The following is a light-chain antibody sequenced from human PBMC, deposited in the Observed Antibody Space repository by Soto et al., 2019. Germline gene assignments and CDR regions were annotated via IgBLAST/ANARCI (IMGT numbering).Light chain of an antibody. CDR3: HQSYSTLIT. CDR2: AAS. Sequence: DIQMTQKPSSLSASVGDRVTITCRASQSISIYLNWYQQKPGKAPKLLIYAASTLQSGVPSRFSGSGSGTDFTLTISSLQPEDFATYYCHQSYSTLITFGQGTRLEIK. V-gene: IGKV1-39*01. CDR1: QSISIY. J-gene: IGKJ5*01.